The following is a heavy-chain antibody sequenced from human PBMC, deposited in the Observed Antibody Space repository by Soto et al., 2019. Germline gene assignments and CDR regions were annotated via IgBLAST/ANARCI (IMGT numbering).Heavy chain of an antibody. CDR2: IWYDGSNK. CDR1: GFTFSSYG. CDR3: AIEGDTATRSGIDY. D-gene: IGHD5-18*01. J-gene: IGHJ4*02. V-gene: IGHV3-33*01. Sequence: QVQLVESGGGVVQPGRSLRLSCAASGFTFSSYGMHWVRQAPGKGLEWVAVIWYDGSNKYYADSVKGRFTISRDNSKNTLYLQMNRLRAEDTAVYYCAIEGDTATRSGIDYWGQGTLVTVSS.